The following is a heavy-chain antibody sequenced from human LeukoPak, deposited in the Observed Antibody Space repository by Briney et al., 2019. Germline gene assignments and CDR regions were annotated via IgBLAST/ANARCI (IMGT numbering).Heavy chain of an antibody. Sequence: GESLKISCKGSAYRFANYWIGWVRQMPGKGLEWMGIIYPGDSDTRYSPSFEGQVTISADKSISTAYLQWSSLKASDSALYYCARLAGSYPGSPFDYWGQGTLVTVPS. V-gene: IGHV5-51*01. CDR2: IYPGDSDT. CDR1: AYRFANYW. D-gene: IGHD1-26*01. CDR3: ARLAGSYPGSPFDY. J-gene: IGHJ4*02.